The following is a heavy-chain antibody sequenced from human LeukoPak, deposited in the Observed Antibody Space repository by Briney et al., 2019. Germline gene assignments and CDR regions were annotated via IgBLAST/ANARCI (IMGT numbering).Heavy chain of an antibody. V-gene: IGHV1-24*01. CDR3: ATPAELVVVNAFDY. CDR2: FDPEDGET. D-gene: IGHD3-22*01. J-gene: IGHJ4*02. CDR1: GYTLTELS. Sequence: ASVKVSCKVSGYTLTELSMHWVRQAPGKGLEWMGGFDPEDGETIYAQKFQGRVTMNEDTSTDTAYMELSSLRSEDTAVYYCATPAELVVVNAFDYWGQGTLVTVSS.